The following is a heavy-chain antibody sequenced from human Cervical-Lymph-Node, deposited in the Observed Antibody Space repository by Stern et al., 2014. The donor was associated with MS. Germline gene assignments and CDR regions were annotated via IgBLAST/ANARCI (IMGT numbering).Heavy chain of an antibody. J-gene: IGHJ6*02. V-gene: IGHV1-18*01. Sequence: VQLVESGAEVKKPGASGKVSCKASGYTFTSYGISCVRQAPGQGLEWMGWISAYNGNTNYAQKLQGRVTMTTDTSTSTAYMELRSLRSEDTAVYYCARDVPAAGSSYYGMDVWGQGTTVTVSS. CDR3: ARDVPAAGSSYYGMDV. D-gene: IGHD6-13*01. CDR2: ISAYNGNT. CDR1: GYTFTSYG.